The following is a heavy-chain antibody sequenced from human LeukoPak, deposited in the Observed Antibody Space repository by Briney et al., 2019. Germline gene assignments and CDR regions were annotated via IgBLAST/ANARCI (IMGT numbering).Heavy chain of an antibody. CDR3: ARQYYYGSGVDY. V-gene: IGHV4-39*01. D-gene: IGHD3-10*01. CDR2: IFYSGST. Sequence: SETLSLTCTVSGGSISSSNYYWGWIRQPPGKGLEWIGSIFYSGSTSYNPSRNSRVTMSVDTSKNQFSLRLSSVTAADTATYYCARQYYYGSGVDYWGQGTLVTVSS. CDR1: GGSISSSNYY. J-gene: IGHJ4*02.